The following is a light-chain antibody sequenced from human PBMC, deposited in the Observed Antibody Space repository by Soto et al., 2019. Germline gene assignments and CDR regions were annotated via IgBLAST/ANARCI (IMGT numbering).Light chain of an antibody. CDR3: QQRASWPPFT. V-gene: IGKV3-11*01. CDR2: DAF. CDR1: QSIGTS. Sequence: EVVLTQSPATLSLSPGESATLSCRASQSIGTSLAWYQHRPGQPPRLLIYDAFNRATGVPARFSGGGSGTDFTLPISSLEPEDFAVYYCQQRASWPPFTFGGGTKVEIK. J-gene: IGKJ4*01.